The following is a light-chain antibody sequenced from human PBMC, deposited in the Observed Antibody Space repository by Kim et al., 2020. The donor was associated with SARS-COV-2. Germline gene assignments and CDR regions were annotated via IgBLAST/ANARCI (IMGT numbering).Light chain of an antibody. CDR2: GAS. CDR1: QSVSSS. V-gene: IGKV3-15*01. CDR3: QQYNNWPPYT. Sequence: EIVMTQSPATLSVSPGERATLSCRASQSVSSSLAWYQQKPGQAPKLLIYGASTRATGIPARFSGSGSGTEFSLTISSLQSEDFAVYYCQQYNNWPPYTLGQGTKLEI. J-gene: IGKJ2*01.